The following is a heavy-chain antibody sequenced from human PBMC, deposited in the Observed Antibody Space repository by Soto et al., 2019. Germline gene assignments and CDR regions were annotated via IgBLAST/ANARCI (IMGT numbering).Heavy chain of an antibody. CDR1: GFTFSSYG. CDR2: ISYDGSNK. CDR3: AKEGDGGSGWRKIFDY. Sequence: QVQLVESGGGVVQPGRSLRLSCEASGFTFSSYGMHWVRQAPGKGLEWVAVISYDGSNKYYADSVKGRFTISRDNSKNTLYLQMNSLRAEDTAVYYCAKEGDGGSGWRKIFDYWGQGTLVTVSS. V-gene: IGHV3-30*18. J-gene: IGHJ4*02. D-gene: IGHD6-19*01.